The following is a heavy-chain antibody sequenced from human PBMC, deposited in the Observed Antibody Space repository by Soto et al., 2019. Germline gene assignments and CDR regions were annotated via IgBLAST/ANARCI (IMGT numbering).Heavy chain of an antibody. CDR2: IIPIFGTA. CDR1: GGTFSSYA. D-gene: IGHD3-3*01. CDR3: ARDSPEYYDFWSGYRRYYYYYGMDV. V-gene: IGHV1-69*13. Sequence: AASVKVSCKASGGTFSSYAISWVRQAPGQGLEWMGGIIPIFGTANYAQKFQGRVTITADESTSTAYMELSSLRSEDTAVYYCARDSPEYYDFWSGYRRYYYYYGMDVWGQGTKDTVSS. J-gene: IGHJ6*02.